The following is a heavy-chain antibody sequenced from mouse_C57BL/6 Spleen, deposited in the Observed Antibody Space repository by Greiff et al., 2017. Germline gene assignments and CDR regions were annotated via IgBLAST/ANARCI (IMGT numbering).Heavy chain of an antibody. V-gene: IGHV7-3*01. J-gene: IGHJ3*01. CDR1: GFTFTDYY. CDR3: ARYVEICDGYDWVAY. CDR2: IRHKANGYTT. D-gene: IGHD2-2*01. Sequence: VQLQQSGGGLVQPGGSLSLSCAASGFTFTDYYMSWVRQPPGQALEWLGFIRHKANGYTTEYSASVKGRFTISRDNSKRIVDIQMNALKAEDSATYYYARYVEICDGYDWVAYWGQGTMVTVSA.